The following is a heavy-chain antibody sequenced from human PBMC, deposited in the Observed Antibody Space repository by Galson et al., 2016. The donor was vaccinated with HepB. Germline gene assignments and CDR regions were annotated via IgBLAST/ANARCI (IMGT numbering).Heavy chain of an antibody. V-gene: IGHV1-18*01. CDR3: VREWDFECSSSSLGFAFDY. D-gene: IGHD6-6*01. CDR1: GYTFISYG. CDR2: IRAYSGNT. Sequence: SVKVSCKASGYTFISYGISWVRQAPGQGFEWMGWIRAYSGNTNYAQKFQGRVTMTTDTSTSTAYMELRSLRSDDTAVYFCVREWDFECSSSSLGFAFDYWCQGTLVTVSS. J-gene: IGHJ4*02.